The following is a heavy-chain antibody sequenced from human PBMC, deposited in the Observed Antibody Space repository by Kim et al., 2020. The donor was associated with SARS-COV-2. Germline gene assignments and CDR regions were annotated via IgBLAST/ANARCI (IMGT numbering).Heavy chain of an antibody. CDR2: ISYDGSNK. Sequence: GGSLRLSCAASGFTFSSYGMHWVRQAPGKGLEWVAVISYDGSNKYYADSVKGRFTISRDNSKNTLYLQMNSLRAEDTAVYYCAKDYSGYDYGQSCFDYWGQGTLVTVSS. V-gene: IGHV3-30*18. CDR3: AKDYSGYDYGQSCFDY. J-gene: IGHJ4*02. CDR1: GFTFSSYG. D-gene: IGHD5-12*01.